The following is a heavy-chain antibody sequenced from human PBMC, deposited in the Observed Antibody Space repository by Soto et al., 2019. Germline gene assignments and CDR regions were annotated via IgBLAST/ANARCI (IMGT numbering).Heavy chain of an antibody. CDR2: TYYRSRWYN. V-gene: IGHV6-1*01. Sequence: SQTLSLTCAISGDSVSSNSAAWNRIRQSPSRGLEWLGRTYYRSRWYNDYAVSVRSRITVNPDTSKNQFSLQLTSVTPEDTAAYYCAGTTSHQWYYMDVWGKGTTVTVSS. J-gene: IGHJ6*03. CDR1: GDSVSSNSAA. CDR3: AGTTSHQWYYMDV. D-gene: IGHD1-7*01.